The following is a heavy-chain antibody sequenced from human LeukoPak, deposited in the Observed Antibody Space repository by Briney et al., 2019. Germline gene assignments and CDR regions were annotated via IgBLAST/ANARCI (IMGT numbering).Heavy chain of an antibody. CDR1: GGSFSGYY. Sequence: SETLSLTCAVYGGSFSGYYWSWIRQPPGKGLEWSGEINHSGSTNNNPSLKSRVTISVDTSKNQLSLKLSSVPAADTAVYYCARVDSSNWYDSRGYFDYWGQGTLVTVSS. D-gene: IGHD6-13*01. CDR3: ARVDSSNWYDSRGYFDY. CDR2: INHSGST. J-gene: IGHJ4*02. V-gene: IGHV4-34*01.